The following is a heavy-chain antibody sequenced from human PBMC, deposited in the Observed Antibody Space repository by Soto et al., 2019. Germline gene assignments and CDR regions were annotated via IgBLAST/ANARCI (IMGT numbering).Heavy chain of an antibody. CDR2: ISWNGDAT. V-gene: IGHV3-20*04. CDR1: GFTFDDYG. D-gene: IGHD3-10*01. CDR3: ARRARGDGMDV. Sequence: EVQLVESGGGVVRPGGSLRLSCAASGFTFDDYGMNWVRQTPGKRLEYVAGISWNGDATRYAYSVKGRFIISRDNAKNSLYLQMNSLRADDTALYYCARRARGDGMDVWGQGTTVTVS. J-gene: IGHJ6*02.